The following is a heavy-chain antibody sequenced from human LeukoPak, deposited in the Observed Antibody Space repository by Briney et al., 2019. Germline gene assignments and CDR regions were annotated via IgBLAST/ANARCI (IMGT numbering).Heavy chain of an antibody. V-gene: IGHV4-30-4*08. J-gene: IGHJ6*03. CDR3: ARDENSYYMDV. CDR1: GVSISSGDYY. CDR2: ISYSGST. Sequence: PSETLSLTCAVSGVSISSGDYYWTWIRQPPGKGLEWIGYISYSGSTYYNPPLKSGITISLDTSKNQFSLKVTSVTAADTAVYYCARDENSYYMDVWGTGTTVTVSS.